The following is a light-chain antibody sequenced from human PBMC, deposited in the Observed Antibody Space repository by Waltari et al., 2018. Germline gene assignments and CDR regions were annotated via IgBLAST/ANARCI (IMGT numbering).Light chain of an antibody. Sequence: QPVLTQSPSASASLGASVKLTCHLSNGMFPIAWHQQQPLKRPRYLMKINSDGRHTKGDGMPDRFSGSISGAAHYRTISSLQSEDEADYYCHTWRSATWVFGCGTRLTVL. J-gene: IGLJ3*02. V-gene: IGLV4-69*01. CDR2: INSDGRH. CDR3: HTWRSATWV. CDR1: NGMFP.